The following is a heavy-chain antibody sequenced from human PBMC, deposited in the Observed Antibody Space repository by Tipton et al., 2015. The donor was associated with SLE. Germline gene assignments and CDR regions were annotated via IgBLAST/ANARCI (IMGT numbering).Heavy chain of an antibody. Sequence: TLSLTCTVSGGSISSYYWSWIRQPPGKGLEWIGRIYTSGSTNYNPSLKSRVTMPVDTSKNQFSLKLSSVTAADTAVYYCARGMGYTSGWPFDYWGQGTLVTVSS. CDR1: GGSISSYY. CDR2: IYTSGST. J-gene: IGHJ4*02. V-gene: IGHV4-4*07. CDR3: ARGMGYTSGWPFDY. D-gene: IGHD6-19*01.